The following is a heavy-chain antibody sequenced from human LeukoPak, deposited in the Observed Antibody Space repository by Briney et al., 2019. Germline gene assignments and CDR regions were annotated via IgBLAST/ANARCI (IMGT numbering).Heavy chain of an antibody. CDR3: ARGRSSMVRGYYYYYMDV. CDR1: GGSISSGSYY. D-gene: IGHD3-10*01. Sequence: SETLSLTCTVSGGSISSGSYYWRWIRQPPGKGLEWIGYIYYSGSTNYNPSLKSRVTISVDTSKNQFSLKLSSVTAADTAVYYCARGRSSMVRGYYYYYMDVWGKGTTVTISS. V-gene: IGHV4-61*01. CDR2: IYYSGST. J-gene: IGHJ6*03.